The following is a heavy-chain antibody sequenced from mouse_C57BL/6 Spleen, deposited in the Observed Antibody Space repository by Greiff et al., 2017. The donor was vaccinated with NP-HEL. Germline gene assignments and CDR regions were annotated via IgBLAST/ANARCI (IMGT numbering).Heavy chain of an antibody. CDR2: IWSDGST. CDR3: ARGGDYDGVYYYAMDY. CDR1: GFSLTSYG. J-gene: IGHJ4*01. V-gene: IGHV2-6*03. D-gene: IGHD2-4*01. Sequence: QVQLQQSGPGLVAPSQSLSITCTVSGFSLTSYGVHWVRQPPGKGLEWLVVIWSDGSTTYNSALKSRLSISKDNSKSQVFLKMNSLQTDDTAMYYCARGGDYDGVYYYAMDYWGQGTSVTVSS.